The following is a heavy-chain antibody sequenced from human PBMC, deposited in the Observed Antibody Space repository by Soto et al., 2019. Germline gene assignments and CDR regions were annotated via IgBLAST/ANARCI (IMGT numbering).Heavy chain of an antibody. Sequence: QVQLVQSGAEVKKPGSSVKVSCKASGGTFSSYAISWVRQAPGQGLEWMGGIIPIFGTANYAQKFQGRVTITADESTSTAYMELSSLRSEDTAVYYCARGARIVVVPAAKKMDYYYGMDVWGQGTTVTVSS. CDR2: IIPIFGTA. CDR1: GGTFSSYA. D-gene: IGHD2-2*01. CDR3: ARGARIVVVPAAKKMDYYYGMDV. V-gene: IGHV1-69*01. J-gene: IGHJ6*02.